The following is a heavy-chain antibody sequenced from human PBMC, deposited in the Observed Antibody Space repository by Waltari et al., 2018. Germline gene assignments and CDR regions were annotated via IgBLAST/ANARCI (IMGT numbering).Heavy chain of an antibody. Sequence: QLQLQESGPGPVKPSETLSLTCSVSGGSIDTPKHYWSWIRQPPGQGLEWSGTISYAGTTYTNPSLRSRLTMSRDTSKNQLSLTLGSTTAADTAVYYCATYIGASVGTAAFDVWGQGTMVTVSS. J-gene: IGHJ3*01. D-gene: IGHD5-12*01. CDR3: ATYIGASVGTAAFDV. CDR2: ISYAGTT. V-gene: IGHV4-39*01. CDR1: GGSIDTPKHY.